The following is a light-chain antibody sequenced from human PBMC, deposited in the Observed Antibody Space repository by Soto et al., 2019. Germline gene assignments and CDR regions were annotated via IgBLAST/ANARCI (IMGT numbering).Light chain of an antibody. CDR2: DAS. CDR3: QQYGSSAWT. Sequence: EIVMTQSPGTLSVSPGERATLSCRASQSVSINLAWYQQKPGQAPRLLIYDASTRATGIPARFSGSGSGTEFTLTISSLQSEDFAVYYCQQYGSSAWTFGQGTKVDIK. J-gene: IGKJ1*01. V-gene: IGKV3D-15*01. CDR1: QSVSIN.